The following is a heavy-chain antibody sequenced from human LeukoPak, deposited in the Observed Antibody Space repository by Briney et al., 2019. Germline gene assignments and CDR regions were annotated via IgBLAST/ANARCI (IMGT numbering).Heavy chain of an antibody. CDR2: INPNSGGT. J-gene: IGHJ4*02. Sequence: ASVKVSCKASGYTFTSYDINWVRQATGQGLEWMGWINPNSGGTNYAQKFQGRVTMTRDTSISTAYMELSRLRSDDTAVYYCARARSGYSSYWGQGTLVTVSS. D-gene: IGHD3-3*01. CDR3: ARARSGYSSY. CDR1: GYTFTSYD. V-gene: IGHV1-2*02.